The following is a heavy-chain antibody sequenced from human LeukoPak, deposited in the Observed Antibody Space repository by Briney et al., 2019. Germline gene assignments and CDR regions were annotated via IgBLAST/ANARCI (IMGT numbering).Heavy chain of an antibody. CDR2: INPKNGGT. Sequence: ASVKVSCRTSGYTFTDSFMHWVRQAPGQGLEWMGWINPKNGGTTYAQRLQGRVTMTIVTSVTTAYMELTRLTSDDTAVYYCATLGGHSLAATNGYWGQGTLVTVSS. CDR1: GYTFTDSF. D-gene: IGHD3-16*01. J-gene: IGHJ4*02. V-gene: IGHV1-2*02. CDR3: ATLGGHSLAATNGY.